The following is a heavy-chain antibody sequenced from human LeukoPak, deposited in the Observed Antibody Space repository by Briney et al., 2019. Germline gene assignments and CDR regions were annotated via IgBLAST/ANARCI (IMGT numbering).Heavy chain of an antibody. J-gene: IGHJ4*02. CDR3: ARSRATNPAGEFGY. Sequence: SVKVSCKASGGTFSSYAISWVRQAPGQGLEWMGRIIPIFGTANYAQKFQGRVTITTDESTSTAYMELSSLRSEDTAVYYCARSRATNPAGEFGYWGQGTLVTVSS. CDR2: IIPIFGTA. CDR1: GGTFSSYA. D-gene: IGHD5-12*01. V-gene: IGHV1-69*05.